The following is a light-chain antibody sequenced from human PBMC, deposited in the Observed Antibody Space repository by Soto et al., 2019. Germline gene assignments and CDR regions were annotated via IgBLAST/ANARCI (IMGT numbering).Light chain of an antibody. CDR1: SSDVGGYNY. V-gene: IGLV2-14*01. CDR3: SSYTTSSTLV. J-gene: IGLJ1*01. CDR2: EVT. Sequence: QSALTQPASMSASPGQSVTISCAGTSSDVGGYNYVSWYQQRPGRAPKLMIYEVTYRPSGVSNRFSGSKSGNTASLTISGLQAEDEADYYCSSYTTSSTLVFGTGTQLTVL.